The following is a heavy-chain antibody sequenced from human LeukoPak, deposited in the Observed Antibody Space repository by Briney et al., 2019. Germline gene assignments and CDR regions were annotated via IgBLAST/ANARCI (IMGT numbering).Heavy chain of an antibody. Sequence: SVKVSCKASGGTFSSYAISWVRQAPGQGLEWMGGIIPIFGTANYAQKFQGRVTITTDESTSTAYMELSSLRSEDTAVYYCARGVGYCSSTSCYSGYYYYMDVWGKGTTVTVSS. J-gene: IGHJ6*03. CDR2: IIPIFGTA. D-gene: IGHD2-2*01. CDR1: GGTFSSYA. V-gene: IGHV1-69*05. CDR3: ARGVGYCSSTSCYSGYYYYMDV.